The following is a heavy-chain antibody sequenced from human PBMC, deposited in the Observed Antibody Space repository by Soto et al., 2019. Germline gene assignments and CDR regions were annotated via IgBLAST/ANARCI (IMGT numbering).Heavy chain of an antibody. D-gene: IGHD6-19*01. V-gene: IGHV1-8*01. Sequence: ASVKVSCKASGGTFSSYDINWVRQATGQGLEWMGRINPNSGSTAYAQKFQGRVTMTRDTSMNTANMELSSLRSEDTAVYYCAREKWLVRRNDPFDIWGQGTMVTVSS. CDR1: GGTFSSYD. J-gene: IGHJ3*02. CDR2: INPNSGST. CDR3: AREKWLVRRNDPFDI.